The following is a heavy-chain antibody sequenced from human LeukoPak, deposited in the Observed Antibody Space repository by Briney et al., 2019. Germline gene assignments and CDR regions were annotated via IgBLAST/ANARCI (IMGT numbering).Heavy chain of an antibody. CDR3: AKAGHYDFNWFDP. CDR2: INPNSGGT. D-gene: IGHD2/OR15-2a*01. CDR1: GYTFSAYY. V-gene: IGHV1-2*06. Sequence: ASVKVSCKASGYTFSAYYMHWVRQAPGQGPEWMGRINPNSGGTKYAQQFQGRVTMTRDTSLNTVYMELSSLRSDDTAVYYCAKAGHYDFNWFDPWGQGTLVTVSS. J-gene: IGHJ5*02.